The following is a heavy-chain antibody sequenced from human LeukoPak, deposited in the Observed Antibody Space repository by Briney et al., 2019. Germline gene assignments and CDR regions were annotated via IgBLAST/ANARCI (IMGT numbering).Heavy chain of an antibody. Sequence: GGSLRLSCAVSGFTFGGRLMHWVRQAPGKGLVWVALIKDDGSTTNYADSVKGRFTASRDDAKNTVYLQMSSLRAEDTAVYYCTKDPNGDYVGAFDPWGQGTLVTVSS. CDR3: TKDPNGDYVGAFDP. D-gene: IGHD4-17*01. CDR2: IKDDGSTT. V-gene: IGHV3-74*01. CDR1: GFTFGGRL. J-gene: IGHJ5*02.